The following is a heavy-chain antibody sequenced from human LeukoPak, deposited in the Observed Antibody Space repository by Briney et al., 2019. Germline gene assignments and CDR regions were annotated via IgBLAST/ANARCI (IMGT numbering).Heavy chain of an antibody. D-gene: IGHD2-15*01. J-gene: IGHJ4*02. CDR2: IYYSGST. Sequence: SETLSLTCTVSGGSIRSSYYYWGWIRQPPGKGLEWIGSIYYSGSTNYNPSFKSRITISVDTSRNQFSLQLSSVTAADTAVYYCARIHRYCSGGACYVLDNWGQGALVAVSS. CDR3: ARIHRYCSGGACYVLDN. CDR1: GGSIRSSYYY. V-gene: IGHV4-39*07.